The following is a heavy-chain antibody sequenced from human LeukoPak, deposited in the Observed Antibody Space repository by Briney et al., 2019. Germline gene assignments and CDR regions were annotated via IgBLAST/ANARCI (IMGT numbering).Heavy chain of an antibody. CDR1: GFTFSSYG. CDR2: IRYDGSNK. D-gene: IGHD2-2*01. Sequence: GGSLRLSCAASGFTFSSYGMHWVRQAPGKGLEWVAFIRYDGSNKYYADSVKGRFTISRDNSKNTLYLQMNSLRAEDTAVYYCAKASRYCSSTSCPPYYYYMDVWGKGTTVTVSS. J-gene: IGHJ6*03. CDR3: AKASRYCSSTSCPPYYYYMDV. V-gene: IGHV3-30*02.